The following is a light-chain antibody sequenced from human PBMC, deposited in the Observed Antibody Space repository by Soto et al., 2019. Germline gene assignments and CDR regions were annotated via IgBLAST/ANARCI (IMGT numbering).Light chain of an antibody. J-gene: IGKJ1*01. V-gene: IGKV3-20*01. Sequence: EIVLTQSPGTLSLSPGERATLSCRASQTINTRFLACYHQKPGQAPRPLIYGVSTRANDIPDRFSGSGSGTDFTLTISRLELEYFAVYYCQQYDSSRTFGQGTKVEMK. CDR1: QTINTRF. CDR2: GVS. CDR3: QQYDSSRT.